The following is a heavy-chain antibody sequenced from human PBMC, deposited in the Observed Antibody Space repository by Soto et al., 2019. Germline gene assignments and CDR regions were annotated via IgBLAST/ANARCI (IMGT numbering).Heavy chain of an antibody. J-gene: IGHJ6*02. CDR3: SRVGCSNSKCYTRGMDV. D-gene: IGHD2-2*01. Sequence: KPLVTLSLTCTVSGGSISGYYWSWVRQPAGKGLEWVGRIYSDGTTNYSPSLKSRVTMSLDTSKDQFSLHLNSVTAADTAVYYCSRVGCSNSKCYTRGMDVWGQGTTVTVS. CDR2: IYSDGTT. CDR1: GGSISGYY. V-gene: IGHV4-4*07.